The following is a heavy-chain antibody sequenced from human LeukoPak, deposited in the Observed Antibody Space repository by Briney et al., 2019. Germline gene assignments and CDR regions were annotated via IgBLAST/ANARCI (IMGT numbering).Heavy chain of an antibody. D-gene: IGHD6-13*01. CDR1: GGSISSYY. V-gene: IGHV4-59*08. Sequence: SETLSFTCTVSGGSISSYYWSWIRQPPGKGLEWIGYIYYSGSTNYNPSLKSRVTISVDTSKNQFSLKLSSVTAADTAVYYCARGSYSSPSRFGDYWGQGTLVTVSS. CDR2: IYYSGST. CDR3: ARGSYSSPSRFGDY. J-gene: IGHJ4*02.